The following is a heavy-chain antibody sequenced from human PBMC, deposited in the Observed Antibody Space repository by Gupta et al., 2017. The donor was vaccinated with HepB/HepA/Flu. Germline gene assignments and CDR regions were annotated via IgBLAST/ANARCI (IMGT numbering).Heavy chain of an antibody. V-gene: IGHV1-2*02. Sequence: QVQLVQSGAEVKKPGASVKVSCKASGYTFTGYYMHWVRQAPGQGLEWMGWINPNSGGTNYAQNFQGRVTMSRDTSISTAYLELSRLRADDTAVYYCARDRGEWEPYYYMDVWGKGTTVTGSS. D-gene: IGHD1-26*01. CDR3: ARDRGEWEPYYYMDV. CDR2: INPNSGGT. J-gene: IGHJ6*03. CDR1: GYTFTGYY.